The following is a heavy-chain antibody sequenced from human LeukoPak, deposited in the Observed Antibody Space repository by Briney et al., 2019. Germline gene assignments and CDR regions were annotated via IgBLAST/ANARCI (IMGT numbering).Heavy chain of an antibody. Sequence: QSGGSLRLSCEASGFTFSTNWMHWVRQVPGKGLLWVSRLNGHGTSASYAESVTGRFTISRDNAKNTLYLQLNSLTVDDTAVYYCARGVPGYYGLDYWGRGTLVTVSS. CDR1: GFTFSTNW. CDR2: LNGHGTSA. V-gene: IGHV3-74*01. CDR3: ARGVPGYYGLDY. J-gene: IGHJ4*02. D-gene: IGHD3-22*01.